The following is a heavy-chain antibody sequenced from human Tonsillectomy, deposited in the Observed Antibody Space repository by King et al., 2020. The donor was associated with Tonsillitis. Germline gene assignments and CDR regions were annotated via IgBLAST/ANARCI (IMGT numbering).Heavy chain of an antibody. Sequence: QLVQSGAEVKKPGASVKVSCKASGYTFTRYYMHWVRQAPGQGLEWMGIINPTGGSTTYAQRFQGRVTMTRDTSTSTIYMELSSLRSEDTAVYYCGGSAMVTGLRVWGQGTPVTVSS. D-gene: IGHD5-18*01. V-gene: IGHV1-46*01. J-gene: IGHJ4*02. CDR1: GYTFTRYY. CDR3: GGSAMVTGLRV. CDR2: INPTGGST.